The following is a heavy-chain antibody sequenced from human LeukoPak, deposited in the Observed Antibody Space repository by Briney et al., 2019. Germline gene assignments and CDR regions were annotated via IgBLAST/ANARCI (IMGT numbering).Heavy chain of an antibody. D-gene: IGHD6-19*01. Sequence: ASVKVSCKASGGTFSSYAISWVRQAPGQGLEWMGGIIPIFGTANYAQKFQGRVTITADESTSTAYMELSSLRSEDTAVYYCARTHSSGWYSSGWFDPWGQGTRVIVSS. J-gene: IGHJ5*02. CDR1: GGTFSSYA. CDR3: ARTHSSGWYSSGWFDP. CDR2: IIPIFGTA. V-gene: IGHV1-69*01.